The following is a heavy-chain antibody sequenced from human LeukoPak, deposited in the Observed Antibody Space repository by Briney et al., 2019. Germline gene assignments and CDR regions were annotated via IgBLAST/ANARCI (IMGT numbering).Heavy chain of an antibody. Sequence: SETLSLTCTVSGGSISSYYWTWIRQPPGKGLEWIGYIYYSGSTNYNPSLKSRVTISVDTSKNQFSLKLSSVTAADTAVYYCARESPSVDWSGYYMGYFDYWGQGTLVTVSS. D-gene: IGHD3-3*01. V-gene: IGHV4-59*01. J-gene: IGHJ4*02. CDR2: IYYSGST. CDR3: ARESPSVDWSGYYMGYFDY. CDR1: GGSISSYY.